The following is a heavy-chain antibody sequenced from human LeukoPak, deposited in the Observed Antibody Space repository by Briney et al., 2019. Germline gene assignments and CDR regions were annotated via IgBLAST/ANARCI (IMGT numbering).Heavy chain of an antibody. CDR2: INAYNDNT. CDR1: GYTFTSYD. V-gene: IGHV1-18*01. Sequence: GASVKVSCKASGYTFTSYDINWVRQAPGQGLEWMGWINAYNDNTKYAEKLQGRVTMTTDTSTSTAYMELRSLRSDDTAVYYCARTTNSYYYYYYIDVWGKGTTVTVSS. J-gene: IGHJ6*03. D-gene: IGHD1-26*01. CDR3: ARTTNSYYYYYYIDV.